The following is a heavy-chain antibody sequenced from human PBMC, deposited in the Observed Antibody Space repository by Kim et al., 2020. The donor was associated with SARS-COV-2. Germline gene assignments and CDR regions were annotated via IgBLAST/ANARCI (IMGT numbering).Heavy chain of an antibody. D-gene: IGHD3-3*01. Sequence: GGSLRLSCAASGFTFSSYSMNWVRQAPGKGLEWVSSISISSSYIYYADSVKGRFTISRDNAKNSLYLQMNSLRAEDTAVYYCARGQIYYDFWSGPSPYGMDVWGQGTTVTVSS. J-gene: IGHJ6*02. CDR2: ISISSSYI. CDR1: GFTFSSYS. CDR3: ARGQIYYDFWSGPSPYGMDV. V-gene: IGHV3-21*01.